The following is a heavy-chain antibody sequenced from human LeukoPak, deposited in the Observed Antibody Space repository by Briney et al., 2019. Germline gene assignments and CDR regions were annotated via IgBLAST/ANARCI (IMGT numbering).Heavy chain of an antibody. CDR1: GYTFTGYY. V-gene: IGHV1-2*02. CDR2: INPNSGGT. D-gene: IGHD2-21*02. J-gene: IGHJ4*02. Sequence: ASVKVSCKAPGYTFTGYYMHWVRQAPGQGLEWMGWINPNSGGTNSAQKFQGRVTMTRDTSISTAYMELSRLRSDDTAVYYCARDSEHIVVVTAMGYFDYWGQGTLVTVSS. CDR3: ARDSEHIVVVTAMGYFDY.